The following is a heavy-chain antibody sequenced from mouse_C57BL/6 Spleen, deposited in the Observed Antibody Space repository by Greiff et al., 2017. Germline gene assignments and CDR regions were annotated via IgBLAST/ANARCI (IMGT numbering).Heavy chain of an antibody. Sequence: VKLQESGPELVKPGASVKISCKASGYAFSSSWMNWVKQRPGKGLEWIGRIYPGDGDTNYNGKFKGKATLTADKSSSTAYMQLSSLTSEDSAVYFCAKDYGSSTLFGYWGQGTTLTVSS. CDR3: AKDYGSSTLFGY. D-gene: IGHD1-1*01. CDR1: GYAFSSSW. V-gene: IGHV1-82*01. CDR2: IYPGDGDT. J-gene: IGHJ2*01.